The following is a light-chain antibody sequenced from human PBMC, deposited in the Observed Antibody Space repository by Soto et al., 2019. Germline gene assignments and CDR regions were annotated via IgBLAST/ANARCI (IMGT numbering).Light chain of an antibody. CDR1: QSVLHSSHNKNY. J-gene: IGKJ1*01. CDR3: QHYYTTPRT. V-gene: IGKV4-1*01. Sequence: DIVMTQSPDSLAVSLGERATINCKSSQSVLHSSHNKNYLAWYQQKPGQPPNLLIYWASTRKSGVPDRFSGSGSGTDFTLTISSLQAEDVAVYYCQHYYTTPRTFGQGTKVEIK. CDR2: WAS.